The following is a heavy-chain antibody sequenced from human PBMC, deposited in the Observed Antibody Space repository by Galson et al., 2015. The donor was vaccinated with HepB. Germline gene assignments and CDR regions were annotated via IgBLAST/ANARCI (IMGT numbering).Heavy chain of an antibody. CDR2: SRSKASNYAT. J-gene: IGHJ4*02. D-gene: IGHD6-13*01. CDR1: GFTFSGSA. CDR3: IRMADLSGYSSS. Sequence: SLRLSCAASGFTFSGSAIHWVRQTSGKGLEWVGRSRSKASNYATAYAASVKGRFTISRDDSKNTAYLHMKSLKTEDTAVYYCIRMADLSGYSSSWGQGTLVTVSS. V-gene: IGHV3-73*01.